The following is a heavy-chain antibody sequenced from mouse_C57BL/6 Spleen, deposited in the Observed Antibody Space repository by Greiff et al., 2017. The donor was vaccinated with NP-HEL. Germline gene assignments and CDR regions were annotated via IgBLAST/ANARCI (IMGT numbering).Heavy chain of an antibody. CDR2: IYPGDGDT. V-gene: IGHV1-82*01. CDR3: ARSGDEYDAPGFAY. CDR1: GYAFSSSW. D-gene: IGHD2-14*01. J-gene: IGHJ3*01. Sequence: VQLQQSGPELVKPGASVKISCKASGYAFSSSWMNWVKQRPGKGLEWIGRIYPGDGDTNYNGKFKGKATLTADKSSSTAYMQLSSLTSEDSAVYFCARSGDEYDAPGFAYWGQGTLVTVSA.